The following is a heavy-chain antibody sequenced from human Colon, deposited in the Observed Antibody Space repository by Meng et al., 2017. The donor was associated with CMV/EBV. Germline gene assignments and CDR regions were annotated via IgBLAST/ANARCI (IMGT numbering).Heavy chain of an antibody. J-gene: IGHJ4*02. CDR2: IKSESDGGTR. V-gene: IGHV3-15*01. Sequence: SLRISCTASGFSFTNTWMNWVRQSPGKGLEWVGRIKSESDGGTRDYAPPVKGRFSISRDDSRNTLYLQMNSLLPEDTAVYYCSTVRTYCGQGTLVTVSS. CDR3: STVRTY. CDR1: GFSFTNTW.